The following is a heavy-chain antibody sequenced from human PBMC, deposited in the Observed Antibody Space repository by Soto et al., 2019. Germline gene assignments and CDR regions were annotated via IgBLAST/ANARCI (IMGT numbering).Heavy chain of an antibody. D-gene: IGHD1-26*01. CDR3: ARVGATTWY. CDR2: VNSDGSIT. V-gene: IGHV3-74*01. J-gene: IGHJ4*02. Sequence: PGGSLRLSXAASGVTFSSYWMHWVRQAPGKGLVWVSRVNSDGSITNYADAVKGRFTISRDNAKNTLYLQMDGLRAEDTAVYYCARVGATTWYWGQGTLVTVSS. CDR1: GVTFSSYW.